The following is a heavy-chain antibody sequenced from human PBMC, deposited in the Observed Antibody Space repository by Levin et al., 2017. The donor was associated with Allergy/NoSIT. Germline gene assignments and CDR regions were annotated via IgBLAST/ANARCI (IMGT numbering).Heavy chain of an antibody. CDR1: GYSFTSYW. CDR2: IYPGDSNT. J-gene: IGHJ3*02. CDR3: ARQSTSGWYIYAFPI. Sequence: GESLKISCKGSGYSFTSYWIGWVRQMPGKGLQWMGIIYPGDSNTRYSPSFQGQVTISADKSINTAYLQWSNLKASDTAMYYCARQSTSGWYIYAFPIWGQGTMVTVSS. V-gene: IGHV5-51*01. D-gene: IGHD6-19*01.